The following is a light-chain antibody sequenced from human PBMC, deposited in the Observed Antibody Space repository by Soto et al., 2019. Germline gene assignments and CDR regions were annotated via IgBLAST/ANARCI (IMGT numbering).Light chain of an antibody. V-gene: IGKV1-5*01. CDR2: HAS. CDR3: QQYNTDSS. J-gene: IGKJ4*01. CDR1: QSISSW. Sequence: DIQMTQSPSTLSASVGDRVTITCRASQSISSWLAWYQQKPGKAPKLLIYHASTLESGVPSRFSGSGSGTEFTLSVSSLQPDDFATYYCQQYNTDSSFGGGTKVEIK.